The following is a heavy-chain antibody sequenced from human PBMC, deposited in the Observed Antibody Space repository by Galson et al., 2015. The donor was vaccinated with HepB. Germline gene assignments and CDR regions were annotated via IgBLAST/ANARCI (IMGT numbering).Heavy chain of an antibody. CDR3: AIRRPYCSSTSCSAKNWFDP. Sequence: SVKVSCKASGYTFTSYGISWVRQAPGQGLEWMGWISAYNGNTNYAQKLQGRVTMTTDTSTSTAYMELRSLRSDDTAVYYCAIRRPYCSSTSCSAKNWFDPWGQGTLVTVSS. CDR1: GYTFTSYG. CDR2: ISAYNGNT. V-gene: IGHV1-18*01. J-gene: IGHJ5*02. D-gene: IGHD2-2*01.